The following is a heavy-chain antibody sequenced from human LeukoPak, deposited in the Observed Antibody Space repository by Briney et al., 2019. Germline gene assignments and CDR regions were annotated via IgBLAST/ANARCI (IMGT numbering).Heavy chain of an antibody. J-gene: IGHJ5*02. CDR3: AKDPYRVVFATGNYLDP. Sequence: GGSLRLSCAASGFTFSSYGMHWVRQAPGKGLEWVAVISSDETNIRYGDSVRGRFTVSRDNAKNTVYLQMNSLGADDTAVYYCAKDPYRVVFATGNYLDPWGQGTLVTVSS. D-gene: IGHD2-15*01. V-gene: IGHV3-30*18. CDR1: GFTFSSYG. CDR2: ISSDETNI.